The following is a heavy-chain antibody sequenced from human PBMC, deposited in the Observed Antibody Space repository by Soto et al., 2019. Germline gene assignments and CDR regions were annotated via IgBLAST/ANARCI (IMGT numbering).Heavy chain of an antibody. J-gene: IGHJ4*02. CDR1: GFAFSTFA. D-gene: IGHD3-3*01. V-gene: IGHV3-23*01. Sequence: PVGSLRLSCAASGFAFSTFAMTWVRQAPGKGLEWVAGISVRGDRTYYADSVKGRFTTSRDNGKNLLYLQMNDLRDEDTAVYYCARGTYYPGDNGYYYFDSWGKGTLVTVSS. CDR2: ISVRGDRT. CDR3: ARGTYYPGDNGYYYFDS.